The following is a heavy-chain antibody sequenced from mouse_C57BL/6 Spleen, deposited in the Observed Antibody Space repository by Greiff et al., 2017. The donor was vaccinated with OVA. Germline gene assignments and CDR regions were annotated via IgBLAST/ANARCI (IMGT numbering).Heavy chain of an antibody. CDR1: GFTFSSYA. CDR2: ISDGGSYT. Sequence: EVQLVESGGGLVKPGGSLKLSCAASGFTFSSYAMSWVRQTPEKRLEWVATISDGGSYTYYPDNVQGRFTISRDNAKNNLYLQMSHLKSEDTALYYCAREGLNYFDYWGQGTTLTVSS. V-gene: IGHV5-4*01. D-gene: IGHD1-3*01. CDR3: AREGLNYFDY. J-gene: IGHJ2*01.